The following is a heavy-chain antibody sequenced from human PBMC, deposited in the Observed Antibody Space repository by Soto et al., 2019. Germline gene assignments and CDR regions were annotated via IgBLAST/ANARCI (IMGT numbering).Heavy chain of an antibody. CDR2: ISCCGGST. V-gene: IGHV3-23*01. CDR1: GFNFKKFA. J-gene: IGHJ4*02. Sequence: QPGGSLRLSCEASGFNFKKFAMGWVRQAPGEGLEWVAGISCCGGSTSYADSVKGRFSLARDDSKSTLSLHLNSLRFEDAARYFCAKADGEQWLIPHLDNWGQGTLVTVSS. CDR3: AKADGEQWLIPHLDN. D-gene: IGHD6-19*01.